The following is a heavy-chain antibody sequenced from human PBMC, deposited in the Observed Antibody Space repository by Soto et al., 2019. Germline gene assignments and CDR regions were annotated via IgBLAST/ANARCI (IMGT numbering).Heavy chain of an antibody. CDR1: GFPFSSTD. CDR3: AKNSGWFNT. Sequence: HLLQSGGCLIQPGGSLTLSCAASGFPFSSTDMTWVRQAPGKGLEWVSTISGSGEITYYADSVKGRFTISRDNSMNTVYLRMNSLRADDTALYYCAKNSGWFNTWGQGALVTVSS. J-gene: IGHJ5*02. V-gene: IGHV3-23*01. CDR2: ISGSGEIT. D-gene: IGHD3-10*01.